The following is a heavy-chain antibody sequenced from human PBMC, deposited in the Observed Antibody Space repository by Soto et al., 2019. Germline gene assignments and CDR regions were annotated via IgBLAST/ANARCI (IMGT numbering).Heavy chain of an antibody. J-gene: IGHJ3*02. CDR2: IYYSGST. CDR1: GGSISSDF. V-gene: IGHV4-59*01. D-gene: IGHD6-25*01. Sequence: PSETLSLTCTVSGGSISSDFWSWIRQPPGKGLEWIGYIYYSGSTKYTPSLKSRVTISVDTSENQFSLSLTSVTAADTAMYYCARDLAAARAFDIWGQGTMVTVS. CDR3: ARDLAAARAFDI.